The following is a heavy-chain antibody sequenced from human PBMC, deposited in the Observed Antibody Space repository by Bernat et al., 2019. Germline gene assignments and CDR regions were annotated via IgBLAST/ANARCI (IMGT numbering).Heavy chain of an antibody. V-gene: IGHV1-2*04. Sequence: QVQLVQSGAEVKKPGASVKVSCKASGYTFTGYYMHWVRQAPGQGLEWMGWINPNSGRTNYAQKFQGWVTMTRDTSISTAYMELSRLRSDDTAVYYCARTKKAYGMDVWGQGTTVTVSS. CDR3: ARTKKAYGMDV. J-gene: IGHJ6*02. CDR1: GYTFTGYY. CDR2: INPNSGRT.